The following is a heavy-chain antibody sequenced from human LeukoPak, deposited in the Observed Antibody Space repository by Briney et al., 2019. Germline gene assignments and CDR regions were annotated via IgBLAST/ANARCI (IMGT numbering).Heavy chain of an antibody. D-gene: IGHD3-10*01. CDR2: VTGSGGGT. Sequence: GGSLRLSCAASGFTFSSSGMHWVRQAPGKGLEWVSVVTGSGGGTDYADSVKGRFTISRDNSKNTLYLQMNRLRAEDTAVYYCAKGLGSGSGYFDYWGQGTLVTVSS. J-gene: IGHJ4*02. V-gene: IGHV3-23*01. CDR3: AKGLGSGSGYFDY. CDR1: GFTFSSSG.